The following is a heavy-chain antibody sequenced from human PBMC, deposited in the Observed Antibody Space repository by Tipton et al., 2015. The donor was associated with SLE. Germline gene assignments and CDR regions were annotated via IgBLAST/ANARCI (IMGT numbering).Heavy chain of an antibody. CDR1: GGPISSSSYY. Sequence: TLSLTCTFSGGPISSSSYYWSWIRRPPGKGLEWIGETTHSGKTNYNPSLKSRVTISRDTSGNQFSLNLSSVTASDAAVYFCTRAEFSSNWYMYWHFDLWGRGTLVTVSS. CDR3: TRAEFSSNWYMYWHFDL. D-gene: IGHD6-13*01. V-gene: IGHV4-39*02. CDR2: TTHSGKT. J-gene: IGHJ2*01.